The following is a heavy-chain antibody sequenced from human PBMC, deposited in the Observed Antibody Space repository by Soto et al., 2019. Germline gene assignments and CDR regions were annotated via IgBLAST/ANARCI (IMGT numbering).Heavy chain of an antibody. CDR3: ARGFREVTNTAMPNFDY. V-gene: IGHV4-30-4*01. J-gene: IGHJ4*02. CDR1: GGSISSGDYY. CDR2: IYYSGST. D-gene: IGHD5-18*01. Sequence: SETLSLTCTVSGGSISSGDYYWSWIRQPPGKGLEWIGYIYYSGSTYYNPSLKSRVTISVDTSKNQFSLKLSSVTAADTAVYYCARGFREVTNTAMPNFDYWGQGTLVTVSS.